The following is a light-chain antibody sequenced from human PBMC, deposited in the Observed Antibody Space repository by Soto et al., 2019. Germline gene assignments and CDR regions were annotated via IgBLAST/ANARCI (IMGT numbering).Light chain of an antibody. J-gene: IGKJ1*01. CDR1: QSISSW. CDR2: KAS. V-gene: IGKV1-5*03. CDR3: QHYNTYPWT. Sequence: DIQMTQSPSTLSASAGDRFTITCRASQSISSWLAWYQQKPGKAPNLLIHKASHLESGVPSRFSGSGSGTEFTLTISSLQPGDFATYYCQHYNTYPWTFGQGTKGDIK.